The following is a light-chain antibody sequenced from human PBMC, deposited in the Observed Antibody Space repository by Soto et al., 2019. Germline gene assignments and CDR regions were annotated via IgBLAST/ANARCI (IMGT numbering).Light chain of an antibody. CDR1: SSDLASYNR. V-gene: IGLV2-18*01. Sequence: HPSSVCWSPGHSGTISCTGTSSDLASYNRVSWYQRPPGTAPKLVIYEVSNRPSGIPDRFSGSKSGNTASLTIPGLQPEDAAEYYCSLYTTASPYVFGTGTNVP. CDR2: EVS. J-gene: IGLJ1*01. CDR3: SLYTTASPYV.